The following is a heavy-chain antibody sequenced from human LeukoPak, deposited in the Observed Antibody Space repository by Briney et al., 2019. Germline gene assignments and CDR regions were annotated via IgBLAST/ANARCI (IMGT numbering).Heavy chain of an antibody. CDR3: ARRLYGGSYYHFDY. J-gene: IGHJ4*02. V-gene: IGHV4-39*01. CDR1: GGSISSSSYY. Sequence: SETLSLTCTVSGGSISSSSYYWGWIRQPPGKGLEWIGSIYYSGSTYYNPSLKSRVTISVDTSKNQFSLKLSSVTAADTAVYCCARRLYGGSYYHFDYWGQGTLVTVSS. D-gene: IGHD1-26*01. CDR2: IYYSGST.